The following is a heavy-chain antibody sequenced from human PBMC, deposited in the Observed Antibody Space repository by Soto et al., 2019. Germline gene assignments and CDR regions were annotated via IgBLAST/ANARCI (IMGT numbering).Heavy chain of an antibody. D-gene: IGHD1-26*01. CDR2: VIPRSGSS. CDR1: GGTFSTYV. Sequence: QVQLVQSGAEVKKPGSSLKVSCKASGGTFSTYVISWVRQAPGQGLEWMGRVIPRSGSSNYAQKFQGRVTITADKDTSIAYMEVRSLRSEDTAVYYCARGRPRSGPPFYYYGLDVWGQGTTVIVSS. V-gene: IGHV1-69*06. J-gene: IGHJ6*02. CDR3: ARGRPRSGPPFYYYGLDV.